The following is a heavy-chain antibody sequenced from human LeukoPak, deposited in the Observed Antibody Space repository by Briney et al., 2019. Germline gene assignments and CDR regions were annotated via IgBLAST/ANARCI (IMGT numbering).Heavy chain of an antibody. CDR2: ISSSGSTI. Sequence: GGSLRLSCAASGFTFSSYEMKSVRQAPGKGLEWVPYISSSGSTIYYADSVKGRFTISRDNAKNSLYLQMNSLRAEDTAVYYCAELGITMIGGVWGKGTTVTIS. V-gene: IGHV3-48*03. J-gene: IGHJ6*03. D-gene: IGHD3-10*02. CDR1: GFTFSSYE. CDR3: AELGITMIGGV.